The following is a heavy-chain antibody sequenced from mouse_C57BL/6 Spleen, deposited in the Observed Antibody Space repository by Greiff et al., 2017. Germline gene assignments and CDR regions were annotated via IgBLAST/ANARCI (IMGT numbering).Heavy chain of an antibody. CDR2: INPNNGGT. D-gene: IGHD2-2*01. CDR1: GYTFTDYY. J-gene: IGHJ2*01. CDR3: ARSRDGYVLDY. Sequence: VQLQQSGPELVKPGASVKISCKASGYTFTDYYMNWVKQSHGKSLEWIGDINPNNGGTSYNQKFKGKATLTVDKSSSTAYMELRSLTSEDSAVYYCARSRDGYVLDYWGQGTTLTVSS. V-gene: IGHV1-26*01.